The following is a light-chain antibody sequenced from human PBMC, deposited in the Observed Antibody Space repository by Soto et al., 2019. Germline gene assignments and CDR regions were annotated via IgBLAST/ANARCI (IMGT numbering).Light chain of an antibody. J-gene: IGKJ2*01. CDR3: QQYNSRPT. CDR1: QSVTSH. CDR2: GAS. V-gene: IGKV3-15*01. Sequence: EIVLTQSPATLSVSPGGSATLSRRASQSVTSHLAWYQQKPGQAPRLLIFGASTRATGIPARFSGSGSGTDFTLTISSLQSEDFAVYYCQQYNSRPTFGQGTKVDIK.